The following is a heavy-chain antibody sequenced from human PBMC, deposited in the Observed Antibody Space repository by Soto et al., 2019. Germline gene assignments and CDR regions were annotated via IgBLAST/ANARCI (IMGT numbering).Heavy chain of an antibody. CDR1: GFSLSTSGMC. J-gene: IGHJ6*02. CDR2: IDWDDDK. CDR3: ARTFSNHYGLDV. Sequence: GSGPTLVNPTQTLTLTCSFSGFSLSTSGMCVTWIRQPPGKAPEWLALIDWDDDKYYSTSLKTRLTISKDTSQNQVVLTMTNMDRVDTATYYCARTFSNHYGLDVWGQGTTVTVSS. V-gene: IGHV2-70*01.